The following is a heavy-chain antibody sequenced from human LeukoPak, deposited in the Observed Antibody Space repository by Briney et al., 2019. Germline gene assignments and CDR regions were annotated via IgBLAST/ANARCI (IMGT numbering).Heavy chain of an antibody. CDR1: GYTFTGYG. J-gene: IGHJ4*02. V-gene: IGHV1-18*01. CDR3: ARADIRAIASSGWYGFDY. Sequence: ASVKVSCKASGYTFTGYGISWVRQAPGQGLEWMGWISGYNGNTNYAQKFQGRVTMTTDTSTSTAYMELRSLRSDDTAVYYCARADIRAIASSGWYGFDYWGQGTLVTVSS. CDR2: ISGYNGNT. D-gene: IGHD6-19*01.